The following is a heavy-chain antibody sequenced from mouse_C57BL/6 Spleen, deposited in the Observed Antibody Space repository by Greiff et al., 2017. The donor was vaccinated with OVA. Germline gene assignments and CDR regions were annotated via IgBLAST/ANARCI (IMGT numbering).Heavy chain of an antibody. V-gene: IGHV3-6*01. J-gene: IGHJ2*01. Sequence: VRLKESGPGLVKPSQSLSLTCSVPGYSITSGYYWHWIRQFPGNKLEWMGYISYDGSNNYNPSLKNRISITRDTSKNQFFLKLNSVTTEDTATYYCARGPNYYGSSYDYFDYWGQGTTLTVSS. CDR3: ARGPNYYGSSYDYFDY. D-gene: IGHD1-1*01. CDR2: ISYDGSN. CDR1: GYSITSGYY.